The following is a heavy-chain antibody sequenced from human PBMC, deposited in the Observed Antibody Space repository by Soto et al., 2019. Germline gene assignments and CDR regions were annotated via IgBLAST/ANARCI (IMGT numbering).Heavy chain of an antibody. CDR2: ISSNGGST. CDR3: VPPLAVVIHYYGMDV. J-gene: IGHJ6*02. Sequence: GGSLRLSCSASGFTFSSYAMHWVRQAPGKGLEYVSAISSNGGSTYYADSVKGRFTISRDNSKNTLYLQMSSLRVEDTAVYYCVPPLAVVIHYYGMDVWGPGPTATVSS. V-gene: IGHV3-64D*06. CDR1: GFTFSSYA. D-gene: IGHD3-22*01.